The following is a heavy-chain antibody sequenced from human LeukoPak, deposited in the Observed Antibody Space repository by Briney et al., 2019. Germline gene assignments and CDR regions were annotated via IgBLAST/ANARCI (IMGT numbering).Heavy chain of an antibody. J-gene: IGHJ6*03. Sequence: GESLKISCKGSGYSFTNYWIVWVRQMPGKGLEWMGIIYPGDSDTRYSPSFRGQVTVSADKSISTAYLQWSSLKASDTAMYYCARVLGLDQVFYMDVWGKGTTVTVSS. D-gene: IGHD3-16*01. CDR1: GYSFTNYW. CDR2: IYPGDSDT. CDR3: ARVLGLDQVFYMDV. V-gene: IGHV5-51*01.